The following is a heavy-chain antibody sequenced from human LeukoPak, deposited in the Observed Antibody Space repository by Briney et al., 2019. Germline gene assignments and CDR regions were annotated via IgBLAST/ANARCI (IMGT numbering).Heavy chain of an antibody. CDR2: ISGSGGST. CDR1: GFTFSSYA. D-gene: IGHD3-10*01. Sequence: GSLRLSCAASGFTFSSYAMSWVRQAPGKGLEWVSAISGSGGSTYYADSVKGRFTISRDNSKNTLYLQMNSLRAEDTAVYYCAKDQGYGSGSYYFDYWGQGTLVTVSS. V-gene: IGHV3-23*01. J-gene: IGHJ4*02. CDR3: AKDQGYGSGSYYFDY.